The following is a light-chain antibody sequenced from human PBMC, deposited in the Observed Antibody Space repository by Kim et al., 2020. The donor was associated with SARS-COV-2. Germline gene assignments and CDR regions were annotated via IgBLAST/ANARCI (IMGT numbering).Light chain of an antibody. Sequence: VAPGQTANIPCAGNNIESKSVHWYQQKPGQAPVLVISYDRDRPSGSPERFSGSNSENTATLSISRVEAGDEADYYCQVWYSTSDWVFGGVTKLTVL. CDR1: NIESKS. J-gene: IGLJ3*02. CDR3: QVWYSTSDWV. V-gene: IGLV3-21*04. CDR2: YDR.